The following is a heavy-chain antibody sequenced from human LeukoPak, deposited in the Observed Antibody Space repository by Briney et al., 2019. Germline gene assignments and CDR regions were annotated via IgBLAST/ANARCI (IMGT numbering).Heavy chain of an antibody. J-gene: IGHJ4*02. V-gene: IGHV3-7*03. CDR1: GFTFSSYW. CDR3: ASAAGNSFY. Sequence: PGGSLRLSCAASGFTFSSYWMSWVRQAPGKGLEWVANIKQDGSEKYYVDSVKGRFTISRDSAQSSMYLQMNSLRAEDTAVYYCASAAGNSFYWGQGTLVTVSS. D-gene: IGHD2/OR15-2a*01. CDR2: IKQDGSEK.